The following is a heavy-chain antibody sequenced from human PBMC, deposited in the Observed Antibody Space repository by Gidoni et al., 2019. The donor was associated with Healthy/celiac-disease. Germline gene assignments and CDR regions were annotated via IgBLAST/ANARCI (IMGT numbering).Heavy chain of an antibody. D-gene: IGHD3-10*01. V-gene: IGHV4-34*01. CDR2: INHSGKT. CDR3: ARESSGYYYGSGSRPYYFDY. Sequence: QVQLQQWGAGLLQPSETLSLTCAVYGGSFSGYYWSWIRQPPGKGLEWIGEINHSGKTNYNPSLKSRVTISVDTSKNQFSLKLSSVTAADTAVYYCARESSGYYYGSGSRPYYFDYWGQGTLVTVSS. J-gene: IGHJ4*02. CDR1: GGSFSGYY.